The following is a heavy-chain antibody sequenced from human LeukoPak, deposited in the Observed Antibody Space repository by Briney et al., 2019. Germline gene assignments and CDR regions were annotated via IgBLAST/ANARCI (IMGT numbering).Heavy chain of an antibody. V-gene: IGHV3-15*01. Sequence: GGSLRLSWAASGFTFSSAGRSGVGQAPRRGGEGVGQIKKETDGGTTDYAAPVKGRITISRDDSKNTVFLQMDGLKTEDTAIYYCTWSGLKIESWGQGTPVTVSS. CDR2: IKKETDGGTT. CDR1: GFTFSSAG. J-gene: IGHJ4*02. CDR3: TWSGLKIES. D-gene: IGHD3-3*01.